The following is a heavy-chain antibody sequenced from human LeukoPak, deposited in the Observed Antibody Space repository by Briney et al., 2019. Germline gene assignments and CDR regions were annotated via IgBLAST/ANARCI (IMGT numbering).Heavy chain of an antibody. V-gene: IGHV3-21*01. J-gene: IGHJ4*02. CDR2: ISSSSSYI. Sequence: PGGSLRLSCAASGFTFSSYSMNWVRQAPGKGLEWVSSISSSSSYIYYADSVKGRFTIPRDNAKNSLYLQMNSLRAEDTAVYYCARAPSATVDYWGQGTLVTVSS. CDR1: GFTFSSYS. CDR3: ARAPSATVDY. D-gene: IGHD1-26*01.